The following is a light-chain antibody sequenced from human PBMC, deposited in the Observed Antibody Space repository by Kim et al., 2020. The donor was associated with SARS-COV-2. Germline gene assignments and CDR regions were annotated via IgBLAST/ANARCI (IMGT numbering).Light chain of an antibody. CDR2: QDS. Sequence: SVSPGQTASITCSGDRLGDKYACWYQQKPGQSPVLVIYQDSKRPSGIPERFSGSNSGNTATLTISGTQAMDEADYYCQAWDSSTVVFGGGTKLTVL. V-gene: IGLV3-1*01. J-gene: IGLJ2*01. CDR3: QAWDSSTVV. CDR1: RLGDKY.